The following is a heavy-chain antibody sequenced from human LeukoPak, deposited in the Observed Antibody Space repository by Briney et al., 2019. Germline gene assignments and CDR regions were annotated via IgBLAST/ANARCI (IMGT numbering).Heavy chain of an antibody. CDR2: INHSGST. CDR3: ARGRYYFDY. CDR1: GGSFSAYY. Sequence: SETLSLTCAVYGGSFSAYYWSWIRQPPGKGLEWIGEINHSGSTNYNPSLKSRVTISLDTSKNQFSLKLSSVTAADTAVYYCARGRYYFDYWGQGTLVTVSS. V-gene: IGHV4-34*01. J-gene: IGHJ4*02.